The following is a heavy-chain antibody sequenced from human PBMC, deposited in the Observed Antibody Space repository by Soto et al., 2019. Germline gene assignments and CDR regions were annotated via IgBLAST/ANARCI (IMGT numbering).Heavy chain of an antibody. J-gene: IGHJ6*02. D-gene: IGHD1-26*01. CDR1: GFTLSGYS. Sequence: QVQLVESGGGVVQPGRSLRLSCAASGFTLSGYSMHWVRQAPGKGLEWVAVTSHAGSNNYYADSVKGRFTISRDNSKNTLYLQMDGLRPEDTAVYFCVGDTNLVATTDYSSYGLDVWGQGTTVTVSS. CDR3: VGDTNLVATTDYSSYGLDV. CDR2: TSHAGSNN. V-gene: IGHV3-30-3*01.